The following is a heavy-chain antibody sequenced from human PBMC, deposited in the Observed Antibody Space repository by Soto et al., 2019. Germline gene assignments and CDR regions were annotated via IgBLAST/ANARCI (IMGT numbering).Heavy chain of an antibody. J-gene: IGHJ4*02. CDR2: INTDGSVA. Sequence: PGGSLRLSCPASGLTFRSFWMHWVRQAPGKGLVWVSRINTDGSVAMYVASVNGRFTISRDNAKNTLYLHMNSLRAEDTAVYYCVRDMQLWRLDSWGQGT. CDR3: VRDMQLWRLDS. CDR1: GLTFRSFW. D-gene: IGHD2-21*01. V-gene: IGHV3-74*03.